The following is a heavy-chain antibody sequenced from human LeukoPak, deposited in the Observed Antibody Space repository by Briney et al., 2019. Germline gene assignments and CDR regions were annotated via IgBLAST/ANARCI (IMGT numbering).Heavy chain of an antibody. V-gene: IGHV3-21*01. CDR2: ISSSSSYI. Sequence: PGGSLRLSCAASGFTFSSYSMNWVCQAPEKGLEWVSSISSSSSYIYYADSVKGRFTISRDNAKNSLYLQMNSLRAEDTAVYYCARVRVDYDILTGPLGYWGQGTLVTVSS. J-gene: IGHJ4*02. D-gene: IGHD3-9*01. CDR3: ARVRVDYDILTGPLGY. CDR1: GFTFSSYS.